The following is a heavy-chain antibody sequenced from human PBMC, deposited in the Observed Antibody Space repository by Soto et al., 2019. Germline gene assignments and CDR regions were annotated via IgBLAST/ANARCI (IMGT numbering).Heavy chain of an antibody. D-gene: IGHD4-17*01. J-gene: IGHJ4*02. V-gene: IGHV3-64*07. Sequence: EVHLVESGGGLVQPGGSLRLSCVASGFTFSTYAMHWVRQAPGKGLEYVSAILGNGNSPYYADSVKGRFTISRDNSKNTLYLQMDRLRPEDVALYYCARYGPDGFTFDYWGQGTLVTVSS. CDR2: ILGNGNSP. CDR1: GFTFSTYA. CDR3: ARYGPDGFTFDY.